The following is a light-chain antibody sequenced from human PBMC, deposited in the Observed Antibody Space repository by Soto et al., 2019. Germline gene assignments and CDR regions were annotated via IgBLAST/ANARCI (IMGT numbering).Light chain of an antibody. J-gene: IGKJ1*01. CDR3: QQYSEYPWT. Sequence: DIQMTQSPSTLSASVGDRVTITCRASQSLSSKLAWYQQRPGTAPKLFIYKASSLESGVPSRFSGSESGTEFTLTISSLQPDDLATYYCQQYSEYPWTFGQGTK. CDR1: QSLSSK. CDR2: KAS. V-gene: IGKV1-5*03.